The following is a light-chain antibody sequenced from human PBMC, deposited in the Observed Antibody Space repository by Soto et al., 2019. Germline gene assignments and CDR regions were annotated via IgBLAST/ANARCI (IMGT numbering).Light chain of an antibody. CDR2: GAS. CDR1: RTISSH. J-gene: IGKJ5*01. CDR3: QQYNNWPPIT. Sequence: EIVMTQSPATLSVSPGERATLSCRASRTISSHLAWYQQKPGQAPRLLIYGASTRATGIPARFSGSGSGTEFTLTIGSLQSEDFAVYYCQQYNNWPPITFGQGTRLEI. V-gene: IGKV3-15*01.